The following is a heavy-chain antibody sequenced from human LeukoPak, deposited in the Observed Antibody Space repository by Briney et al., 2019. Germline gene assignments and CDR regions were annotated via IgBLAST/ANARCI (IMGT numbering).Heavy chain of an antibody. V-gene: IGHV1-2*02. Sequence: ASVKVSCKASGYTFSDYYMHWVRQAPGQGLEWMGWVNPKSGGTNYARSFQGRISLTTDTSISTAYLGLSRLTSDDTAVYYCVTLPPGLAHLLNPNYRRMDAWGQGTTVTVSS. J-gene: IGHJ6*02. CDR3: VTLPPGLAHLLNPNYRRMDA. D-gene: IGHD1-7*01. CDR2: VNPKSGGT. CDR1: GYTFSDYY.